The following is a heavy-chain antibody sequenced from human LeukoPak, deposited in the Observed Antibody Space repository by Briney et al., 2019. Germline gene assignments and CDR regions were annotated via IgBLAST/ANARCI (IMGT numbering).Heavy chain of an antibody. Sequence: ESGPTLVKPTQTLTLTCTLSGFSLSTSGVGVGWIRQPPGKALEWLALIYWDDDKRYSPSLKSRLTITKDTSKNQVVLTMTNMDPVDTATYYCAHSGGYSSGWYGPPQNWFDPWGQGTLVTVSS. V-gene: IGHV2-5*02. CDR3: AHSGGYSSGWYGPPQNWFDP. J-gene: IGHJ5*02. CDR1: GFSLSTSGVG. CDR2: IYWDDDK. D-gene: IGHD6-19*01.